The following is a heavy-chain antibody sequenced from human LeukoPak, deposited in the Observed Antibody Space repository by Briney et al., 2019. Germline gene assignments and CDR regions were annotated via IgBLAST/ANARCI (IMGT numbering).Heavy chain of an antibody. V-gene: IGHV4-34*01. D-gene: IGHD6-19*01. CDR1: GGSFSGYY. J-gene: IGHJ4*02. Sequence: SETLSLTCAVYGGSFSGYYWSWIRQPPGKGLEWIGEINHSGSTNYNPSLKSRVTISVDTSKNQFSLKLSSVTAADTAVYYCARYSTVAGYFNYWGQGTLVTVSS. CDR2: INHSGST. CDR3: ARYSTVAGYFNY.